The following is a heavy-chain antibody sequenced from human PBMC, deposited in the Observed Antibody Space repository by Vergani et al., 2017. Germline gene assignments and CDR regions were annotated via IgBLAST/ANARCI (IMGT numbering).Heavy chain of an antibody. CDR3: ARNRFYDSSGYYRFDY. Sequence: QVQLVQSGAEVKKPGASVKVSCKASGYTFTSYGISWVRQSPGKGLEWMGWISAYNGNTNYAQKLQGRVTMTTDTSTSTAYMELRSLRSDDTAVYYCARNRFYDSSGYYRFDYWGQGTLVTVSS. V-gene: IGHV1-18*01. CDR2: ISAYNGNT. CDR1: GYTFTSYG. J-gene: IGHJ4*02. D-gene: IGHD3-22*01.